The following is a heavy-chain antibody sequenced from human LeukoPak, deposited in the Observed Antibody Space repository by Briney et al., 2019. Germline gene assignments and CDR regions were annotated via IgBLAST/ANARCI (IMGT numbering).Heavy chain of an antibody. CDR2: INHSGST. CDR3: ARGRLGRLRLDY. CDR1: GGSFSGYY. J-gene: IGHJ4*02. D-gene: IGHD5-12*01. Sequence: SETLSLTCAVYGGSFSGYYWSWIRQPPGKGLEWIGEINHSGSTNYNPSLKSRVTISVDTSKNQFSLKLSSVTAADTAVYYYARGRLGRLRLDYWGPGTLVTVSS. V-gene: IGHV4-34*01.